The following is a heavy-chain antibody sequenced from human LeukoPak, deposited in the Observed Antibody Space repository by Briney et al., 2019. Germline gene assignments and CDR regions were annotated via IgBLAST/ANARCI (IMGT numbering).Heavy chain of an antibody. D-gene: IGHD3-22*01. J-gene: IGHJ4*02. CDR1: GGTFSSYA. CDR2: IIPIFGTA. CDR3: ASRVRYYDSSGYWSDY. Sequence: SVKVSCKASGGTFSSYAISWVRQAPGQGLEWMGGIIPIFGTANYAQKFQGRVTITADESTSTAYMELSSLRSEDTAVYYCASRVRYYDSSGYWSDYWGQGTLVTVSS. V-gene: IGHV1-69*13.